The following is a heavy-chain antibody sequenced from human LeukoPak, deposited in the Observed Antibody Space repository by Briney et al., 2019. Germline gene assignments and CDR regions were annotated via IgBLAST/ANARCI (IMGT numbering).Heavy chain of an antibody. D-gene: IGHD2-21*01. Sequence: ASVKVSCKASGGTFSSYAISWVRQAPGQGLEWMGGIIPIFGTANYAQKFQGRVTITTDESTSTAYMELSSLRSEDTAVYYCASTPCGGDCYTFDYWGQGTLVTVSS. CDR1: GGTFSSYA. J-gene: IGHJ4*02. CDR3: ASTPCGGDCYTFDY. CDR2: IIPIFGTA. V-gene: IGHV1-69*05.